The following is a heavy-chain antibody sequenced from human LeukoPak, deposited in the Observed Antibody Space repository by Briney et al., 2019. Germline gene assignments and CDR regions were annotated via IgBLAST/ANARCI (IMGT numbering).Heavy chain of an antibody. D-gene: IGHD4-17*01. CDR3: ARVWYGEPNYYFDH. V-gene: IGHV3-20*04. CDR2: INWNGGST. Sequence: AGGSLRLSCAASGFTFDDYGMSWVRQAPGKGLEWVSGINWNGGSTGYADSVKGRFTISRDNAKNSLYLQMNSLRAEDTALYYCARVWYGEPNYYFDHWGQGTLVTVSS. CDR1: GFTFDDYG. J-gene: IGHJ4*02.